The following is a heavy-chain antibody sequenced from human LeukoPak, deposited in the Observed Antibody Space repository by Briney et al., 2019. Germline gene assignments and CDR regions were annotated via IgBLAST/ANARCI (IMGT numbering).Heavy chain of an antibody. V-gene: IGHV3-48*03. CDR2: ISSSGSTI. CDR3: AKDLHGGNSCGAFDY. CDR1: GFTFSSYE. D-gene: IGHD5-18*01. J-gene: IGHJ4*02. Sequence: GGSLRLSCAASGFTFSSYEMNWVRQAPGKGLEWVSYISSSGSTIYYADSVKGRFTISRDNSKNTLYLQMNSLRAEDTAIYYCAKDLHGGNSCGAFDYWGQGTLVTVSS.